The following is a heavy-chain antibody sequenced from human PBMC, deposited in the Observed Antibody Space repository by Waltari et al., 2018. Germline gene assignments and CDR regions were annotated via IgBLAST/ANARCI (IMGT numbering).Heavy chain of an antibody. D-gene: IGHD3-16*02. CDR2: IYYSGST. CDR3: ARLFGYDYIWGSYRYGMDV. V-gene: IGHV4-39*07. CDR1: GGSISSSSYY. Sequence: QLQLQESGPGLVKPSETLSLTCTVSGGSISSSSYYWGWIRQPPGKGLEWIGSIYYSGSTYYNPSLKSRVTISVDTSKNQFSLKLSSVTAADTAVYYCARLFGYDYIWGSYRYGMDVWGQGTTVTVSS. J-gene: IGHJ6*02.